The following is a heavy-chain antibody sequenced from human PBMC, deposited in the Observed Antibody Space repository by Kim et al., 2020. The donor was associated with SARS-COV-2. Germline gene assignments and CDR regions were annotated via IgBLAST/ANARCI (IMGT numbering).Heavy chain of an antibody. V-gene: IGHV4-61*01. Sequence: SETLSLTCTVSGGSVSSGSYYWSWIRQPPGKGLEWIGYIYYSGSTNYNPSLKSRVTISVDTSKNQFSLKLSSVTAADTAVYYCAREHQLPSELMGGSLMDVWGQGTTVTVSS. D-gene: IGHD2-2*01. CDR3: AREHQLPSELMGGSLMDV. J-gene: IGHJ6*02. CDR1: GGSVSSGSYY. CDR2: IYYSGST.